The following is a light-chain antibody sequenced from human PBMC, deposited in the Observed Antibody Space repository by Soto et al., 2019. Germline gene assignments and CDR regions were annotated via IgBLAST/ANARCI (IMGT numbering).Light chain of an antibody. J-gene: IGKJ1*01. CDR3: QQYYDYPPWT. CDR2: AAS. CDR1: QGISSY. Sequence: AIRMTQSPSSFSASTGDRVTITCRASQGISSYLAWYQQKPGKAPKLLIYAASTLQSGVPSRFSGSGSGTNFTLTISCLQSEDFATYYCQQYYDYPPWTFGQGTEVEIK. V-gene: IGKV1-8*01.